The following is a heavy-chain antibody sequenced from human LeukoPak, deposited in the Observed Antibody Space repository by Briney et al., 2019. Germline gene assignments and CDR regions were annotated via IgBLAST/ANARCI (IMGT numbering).Heavy chain of an antibody. J-gene: IGHJ4*02. V-gene: IGHV3-53*05. CDR2: IYSGGST. CDR3: AKDRRVGSTYFDY. Sequence: GGSLKLSCAASGFTVSSNYMSWVRQAPGKGLEWVSVIYSGGSTYYADSVKGRFTISRDNSKNTLYVQMNSLRVEDTAVYYCAKDRRVGSTYFDYWGQGTLVIVSS. CDR1: GFTVSSNY. D-gene: IGHD1-1*01.